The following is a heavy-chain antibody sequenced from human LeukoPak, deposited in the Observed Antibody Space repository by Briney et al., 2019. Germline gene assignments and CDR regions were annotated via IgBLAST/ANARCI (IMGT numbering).Heavy chain of an antibody. CDR3: ARRVGATYYYYMDV. J-gene: IGHJ6*03. D-gene: IGHD1-26*01. V-gene: IGHV3-7*01. CDR1: GFTFSSYA. Sequence: GGSLRLSCAASGFTFSSYAMSWVRQAPGKGLEWVANIKQDGSEKYYVDSVKGRFTISRDNAKNSLYLQMNSLRAEDTAVYYCARRVGATYYYYMDVWGKGTTVTVSS. CDR2: IKQDGSEK.